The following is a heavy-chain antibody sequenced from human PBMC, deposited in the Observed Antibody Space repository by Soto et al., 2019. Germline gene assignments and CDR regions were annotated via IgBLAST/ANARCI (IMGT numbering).Heavy chain of an antibody. J-gene: IGHJ4*02. CDR3: ARDLYYYDSSGYYFRGSLDY. CDR2: ISYDGSNK. Sequence: GGSLRLSCAASGFTFSSYAMHWVRQAPGKGLEWVAVISYDGSNKYYADSVKGRFTISRDNSKNTLYLQMNSLRAEDTAVYYCARDLYYYDSSGYYFRGSLDYWGQGTLVTVSS. V-gene: IGHV3-30-3*01. CDR1: GFTFSSYA. D-gene: IGHD3-22*01.